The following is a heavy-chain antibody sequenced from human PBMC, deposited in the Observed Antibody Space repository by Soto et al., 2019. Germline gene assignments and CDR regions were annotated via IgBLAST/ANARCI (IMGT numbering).Heavy chain of an antibody. J-gene: IGHJ4*02. V-gene: IGHV3-7*01. CDR2: INQDGSEK. CDR3: SRSLDS. Sequence: LRLSCAASGFTFSTYWMDWVRQTPGKGLEWVANINQDGSEKNYVDSVKGRFTIYRDSAKNSLYLQMSSLTAEDSALYYCSRSLDSWGQGTLVTVSS. CDR1: GFTFSTYW.